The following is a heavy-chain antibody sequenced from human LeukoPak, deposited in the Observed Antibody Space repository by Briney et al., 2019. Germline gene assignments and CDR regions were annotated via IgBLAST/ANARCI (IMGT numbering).Heavy chain of an antibody. CDR3: ARDLYDHFLDY. D-gene: IGHD1-1*01. V-gene: IGHV3-21*01. Sequence: PGGSLRLSCAASGFTFSSYSMNWVRQAPGKGLEWVSSISSSSSYIYYADSVKGRFTISRDNSKNTVTLQMNSLRAEDTAVYYCARDLYDHFLDYWGQGTVVTVSS. CDR1: GFTFSSYS. J-gene: IGHJ4*02. CDR2: ISSSSSYI.